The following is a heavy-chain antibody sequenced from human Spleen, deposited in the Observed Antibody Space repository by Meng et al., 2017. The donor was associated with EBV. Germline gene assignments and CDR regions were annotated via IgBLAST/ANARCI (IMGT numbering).Heavy chain of an antibody. V-gene: IGHV4-30-2*01. CDR1: GGSISSGYYS. D-gene: IGHD6-13*01. J-gene: IGHJ4*02. CDR3: ATSSSSWTRFDY. Sequence: QLQESGPGLVKPSQTLSLTCAVSGGSISSGYYSWSWIRQPPGKGLEWIGYIYDSGSTYYNPSLKSRVTISVDRSNSQFSLKLSSVTAADTAVYYCATSSSSWTRFDYWGQGTLVTVSS. CDR2: IYDSGST.